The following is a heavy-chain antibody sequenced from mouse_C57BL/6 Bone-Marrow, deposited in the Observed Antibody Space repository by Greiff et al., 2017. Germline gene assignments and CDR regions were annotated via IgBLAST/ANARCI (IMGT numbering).Heavy chain of an antibody. CDR3: ARLDDGYYY. D-gene: IGHD2-3*01. CDR2: IYPGDGDT. V-gene: IGHV1-82*01. J-gene: IGHJ2*01. Sequence: QVQLQQSGPELVKPGASVKISCKASGYAFSSSWMNWVKQRPGKGLEWIGRIYPGDGDTNYNGKFKGKATLTADKSSSTAYMQLSSLTSEDSAVYFCARLDDGYYYWGQGTTLTVSS. CDR1: GYAFSSSW.